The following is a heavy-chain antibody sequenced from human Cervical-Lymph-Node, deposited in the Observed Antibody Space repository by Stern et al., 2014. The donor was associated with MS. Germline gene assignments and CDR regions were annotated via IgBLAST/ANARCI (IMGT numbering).Heavy chain of an antibody. D-gene: IGHD6-13*01. J-gene: IGHJ4*02. CDR3: ASAYSSSHYYFDY. CDR2: IWYDGSKP. V-gene: IGHV3-33*01. Sequence: VQLVESGGGVVQPGRSLRLSCAASGFSFSRYAMHWVRQAPGKGLEWGALIWYDGSKPYYADSVTGRFTISRDNFKNTLYLQMNSLRAEDTAVYYCASAYSSSHYYFDYWGQGTLVTVSS. CDR1: GFSFSRYA.